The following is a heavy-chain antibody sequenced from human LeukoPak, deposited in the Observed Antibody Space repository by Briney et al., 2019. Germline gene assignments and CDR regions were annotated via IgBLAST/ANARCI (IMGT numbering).Heavy chain of an antibody. CDR2: VHTSGST. J-gene: IGHJ4*02. V-gene: IGHV4-4*07. CDR3: ARGFSDYYDSSGYPLTPFDY. Sequence: SETLSLTSTDSGGSISSFYWSWIRQPAGKGLEWIGRVHTSGSTNYNPSLKSRVTMSVDTSKNQFSLRLSSVTAADTAVYYCARGFSDYYDSSGYPLTPFDYWGQGTLVTVSS. D-gene: IGHD3-22*01. CDR1: GGSISSFY.